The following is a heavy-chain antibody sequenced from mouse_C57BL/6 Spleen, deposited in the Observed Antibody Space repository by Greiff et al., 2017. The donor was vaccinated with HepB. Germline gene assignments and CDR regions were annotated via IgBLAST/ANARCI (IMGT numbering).Heavy chain of an antibody. CDR2: INPSSGYT. CDR3: ARSHYYSNYDGFYYAMDY. D-gene: IGHD2-5*01. V-gene: IGHV1-7*01. Sequence: VKLMESGAELAKPGASVKLSCKASGYTFTSYWMHWVNQRPGQGLEWIGYINPSSGYTKYNQKFKDKATLTADKSSSTAYMQLSSLTYEDSAVYYCARSHYYSNYDGFYYAMDYWGQGTSVTVSS. CDR1: GYTFTSYW. J-gene: IGHJ4*01.